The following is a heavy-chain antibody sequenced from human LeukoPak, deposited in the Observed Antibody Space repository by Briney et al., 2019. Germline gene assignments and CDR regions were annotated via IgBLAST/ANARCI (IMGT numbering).Heavy chain of an antibody. D-gene: IGHD2-15*01. J-gene: IGHJ4*02. CDR1: GGSISSGGYY. CDR3: ARAPVVVVAVDY. V-gene: IGHV4-31*03. Sequence: SQTLSLTCTVSGGSISSGGYYWSWIRQHPGKGLEWIGYIYYSGSTYYNPSLKSRVTISVDTSKNQFSLKRSSVTAADTAVYYCARAPVVVVAVDYWGQGTLVTVSS. CDR2: IYYSGST.